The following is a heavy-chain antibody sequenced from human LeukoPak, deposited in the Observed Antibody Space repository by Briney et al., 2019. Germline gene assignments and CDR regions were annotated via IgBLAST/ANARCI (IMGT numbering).Heavy chain of an antibody. V-gene: IGHV4-39*01. J-gene: IGHJ6*02. D-gene: IGHD2-2*01. CDR3: ARLDCSSTSCYYYYYYGMDV. Sequence: SETLSLTCTVSGGSISTYYWGWIRQPPGQGLEWIGNIYYSGSTYYNPSLKSRVTISADTSKNQFSLKLSSVTAADTAVYYCARLDCSSTSCYYYYYYGMDVWGQGTTVTVSS. CDR1: GGSISTYY. CDR2: IYYSGST.